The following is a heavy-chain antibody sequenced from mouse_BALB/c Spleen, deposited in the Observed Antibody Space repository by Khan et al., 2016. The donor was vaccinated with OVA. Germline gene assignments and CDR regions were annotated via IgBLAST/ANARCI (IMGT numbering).Heavy chain of an antibody. D-gene: IGHD2-14*01. Sequence: VQLQESGAELMKPGASVKISCKATGYSFSNYWIECVKQRPGHGLEWIGEILPGSGSTTYNEKFKGKATFTADTSSNTAYMQLSSLTSEDSAVYDCARSYRDHYYAMDYWGQGTSVTVSS. CDR1: GYSFSNYW. J-gene: IGHJ4*01. CDR3: ARSYRDHYYAMDY. V-gene: IGHV1-9*01. CDR2: ILPGSGST.